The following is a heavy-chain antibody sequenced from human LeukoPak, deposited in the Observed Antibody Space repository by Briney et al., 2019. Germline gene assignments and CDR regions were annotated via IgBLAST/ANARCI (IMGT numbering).Heavy chain of an antibody. J-gene: IGHJ4*02. CDR2: IYYSGST. Sequence: SETLSLTCTVSGGSISSYYWSWIRQPPGKGLEWIGYIYYSGSTNYNPSLKSRVTISVDTSKNQFFLKLSSLTAADTAVYYCARYHCDRTACYNFDFWGQGTLVTVSS. CDR1: GGSISSYY. D-gene: IGHD2-2*01. CDR3: ARYHCDRTACYNFDF. V-gene: IGHV4-59*01.